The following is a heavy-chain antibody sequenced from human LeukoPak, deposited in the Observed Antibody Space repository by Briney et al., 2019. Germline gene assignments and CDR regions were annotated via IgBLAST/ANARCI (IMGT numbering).Heavy chain of an antibody. CDR2: ISSSSSYI. J-gene: IGHJ4*02. D-gene: IGHD6-13*01. CDR1: GFTFSSYS. V-gene: IGHV3-21*01. Sequence: PGGSLRLSCAASGFTFSSYSMNWVRQAPGKGLEWVSSISSSSSYIYYADSVKGRFTISRDNAKNSLYLQMNSLRAEDTAVYYCARDLNAAVGTPGGVYWGQGTLVTVSS. CDR3: ARDLNAAVGTPGGVY.